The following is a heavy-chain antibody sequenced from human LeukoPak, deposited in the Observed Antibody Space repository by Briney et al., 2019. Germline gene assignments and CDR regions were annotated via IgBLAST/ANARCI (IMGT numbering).Heavy chain of an antibody. J-gene: IGHJ3*02. D-gene: IGHD3-10*01. CDR1: GFTFSSYG. Sequence: GGSLRLSCAASGFTFSSYGMSWVRQAPGKGLEWVSSISSSSSNIYYADSVKGRFTISRDNAKNSLFLQMNSLRVEDTAVYYCARETTGTYDAFDIWGQGTRVTVSS. CDR2: ISSSSSNI. CDR3: ARETTGTYDAFDI. V-gene: IGHV3-21*01.